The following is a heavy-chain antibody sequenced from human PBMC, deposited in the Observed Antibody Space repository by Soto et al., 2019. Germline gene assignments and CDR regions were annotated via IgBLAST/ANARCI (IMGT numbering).Heavy chain of an antibody. CDR3: ARGPPLGYCSGVCDYDMDV. CDR1: GFSFSTYV. CDR2: IWNDDSKK. V-gene: IGHV3-33*01. D-gene: IGHD2-15*01. Sequence: VGSLRLSCSASGFSFSTYVMHWVRQAPGKGLEWVAVIWNDDSKKSYEDSVKGRFTIARDNSKNTLYLQMSSLRGDDTAVYYCARGPPLGYCSGVCDYDMDVWGQGTTVTVSS. J-gene: IGHJ6*02.